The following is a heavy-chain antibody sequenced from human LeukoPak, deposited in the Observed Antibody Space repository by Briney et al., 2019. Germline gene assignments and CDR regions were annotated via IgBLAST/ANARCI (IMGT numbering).Heavy chain of an antibody. D-gene: IGHD3-22*01. J-gene: IGHJ5*02. Sequence: ASVKVPCKASGYTFTSYYMHWVRQAPGQGLEWMGIINPSGGSTSYAQKFQGRVTMTRDTSTSTVYMELSSLRSEDTAVYYCASMILSPGWFDPWGQGTLVTVSS. CDR2: INPSGGST. CDR3: ASMILSPGWFDP. V-gene: IGHV1-46*01. CDR1: GYTFTSYY.